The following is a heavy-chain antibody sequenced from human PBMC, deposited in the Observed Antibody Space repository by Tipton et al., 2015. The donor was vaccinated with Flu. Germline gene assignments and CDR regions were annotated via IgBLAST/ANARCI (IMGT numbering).Heavy chain of an antibody. CDR3: ATLHCSSTSCQFDY. V-gene: IGHV1-8*01. CDR2: MNPNSGST. Sequence: QLVQSGAEVKKPGASVKVSCKASGYTFTSYDINWVRQATGQGLEWMGWMNPNSGSTGYAQKFQGRVTMTRNTSISTAYMELSSLRSEDTAVYYCATLHCSSTSCQFDYWGQGTLVTVSS. CDR1: GYTFTSYD. J-gene: IGHJ4*02. D-gene: IGHD2-2*01.